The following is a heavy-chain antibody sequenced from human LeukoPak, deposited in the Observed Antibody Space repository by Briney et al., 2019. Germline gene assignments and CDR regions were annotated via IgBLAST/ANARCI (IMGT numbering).Heavy chain of an antibody. V-gene: IGHV1-8*02. J-gene: IGHJ4*02. Sequence: ASVKVSCKASGYTFTSYDINWVRQATGQGLEWMGWMNPNSGNTGYAQKFQGRVTMTEDTSTDTAYMELSSLRSEDTAVYYCATNYYDSSGYGAYFDYWGQGTLVTVSS. CDR3: ATNYYDSSGYGAYFDY. CDR1: GYTFTSYD. CDR2: MNPNSGNT. D-gene: IGHD3-22*01.